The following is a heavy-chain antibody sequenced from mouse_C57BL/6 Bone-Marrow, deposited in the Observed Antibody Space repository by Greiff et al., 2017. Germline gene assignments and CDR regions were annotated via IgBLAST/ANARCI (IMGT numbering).Heavy chain of an antibody. V-gene: IGHV1-15*01. J-gene: IGHJ4*01. CDR3: TRMDYAYAMDD. Sequence: QVQLQQSGAELVRPGASVTLSCKASGYTFTDYEMHWVKQTPVHGLEWIGAIDPETGGTAYNQKFKGKAILTADKSSSTAYMELRSLTSEDSAVYYCTRMDYAYAMDDWGQGTSVTVSS. D-gene: IGHD1-1*01. CDR2: IDPETGGT. CDR1: GYTFTDYE.